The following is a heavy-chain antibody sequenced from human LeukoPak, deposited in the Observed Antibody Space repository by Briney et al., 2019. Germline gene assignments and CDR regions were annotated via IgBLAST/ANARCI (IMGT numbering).Heavy chain of an antibody. CDR2: INHSGST. Sequence: SETLSLTCAGYGGSFSGYYWSWIRQPPGKGLEWIGEINHSGSTNYNPSLKSRVTISVDTSKNQFSLKLSSVTAADTAVYYCARKNWAFDYWGQGTLVTVSS. CDR3: ARKNWAFDY. D-gene: IGHD7-27*01. J-gene: IGHJ4*02. V-gene: IGHV4-34*01. CDR1: GGSFSGYY.